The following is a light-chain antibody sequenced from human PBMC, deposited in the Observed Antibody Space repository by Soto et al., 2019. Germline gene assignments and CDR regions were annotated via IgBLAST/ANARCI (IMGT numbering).Light chain of an antibody. V-gene: IGLV1-40*01. J-gene: IGLJ3*02. CDR1: SSNIGGGYD. Sequence: QSVLTQPPSVSGAPGQRVTISCPGSSSNIGGGYDVHWYLQLPGTAPKVLFYGNSNRPSGVSDRFSGSKSGTSASLAISGLQAGDEADYYCQSYDSSLSGVVFGGGTKLTVL. CDR3: QSYDSSLSGVV. CDR2: GNS.